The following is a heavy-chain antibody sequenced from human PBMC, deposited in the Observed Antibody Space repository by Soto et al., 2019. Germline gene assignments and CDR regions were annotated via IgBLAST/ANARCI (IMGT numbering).Heavy chain of an antibody. Sequence: EVQLVESGGGLVQPGGSLRLSCAASGFTFSTYSMNWVRQAPGKGLEWVSYISSSSSTIYYADSVKGRFTISRDNAKNSLYLQMNSLRDEDTAVYYCARSSEQWLVLYNSWGQGTLVTVSS. J-gene: IGHJ4*02. CDR1: GFTFSTYS. V-gene: IGHV3-48*02. CDR2: ISSSSSTI. D-gene: IGHD6-19*01. CDR3: ARSSEQWLVLYNS.